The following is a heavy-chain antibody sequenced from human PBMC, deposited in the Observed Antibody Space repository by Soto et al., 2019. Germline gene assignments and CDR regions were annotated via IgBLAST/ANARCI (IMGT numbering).Heavy chain of an antibody. CDR3: AREGSDGGWDY. CDR1: GGIFSSYT. V-gene: IGHV1-69*12. J-gene: IGHJ4*02. D-gene: IGHD3-10*01. CDR2: IFPIFGTA. Sequence: QVQLVQSGAEVKKPGSSVKVSCKASGGIFSSYTITWVRQAPGQGLEWMGEIFPIFGTANYAQKFKGRVTFTADESTSTAYMELNSLRSEDTAVDYCAREGSDGGWDYWGQGTLVTVSS.